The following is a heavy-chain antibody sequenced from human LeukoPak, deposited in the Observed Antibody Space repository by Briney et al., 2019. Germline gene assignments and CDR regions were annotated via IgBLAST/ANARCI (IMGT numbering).Heavy chain of an antibody. Sequence: GGSLRLSCAASGFPFGSYAMSWVRQTPGKSLEWVSIITNIGVTTYYADSVRGRFTISRDNSKNILYLQMNSLTADDTAVYYCVKLSSGSGSKFGFDAWGQGTLVTVSS. J-gene: IGHJ5*02. D-gene: IGHD6-19*01. V-gene: IGHV3-23*01. CDR1: GFPFGSYA. CDR3: VKLSSGSGSKFGFDA. CDR2: ITNIGVTT.